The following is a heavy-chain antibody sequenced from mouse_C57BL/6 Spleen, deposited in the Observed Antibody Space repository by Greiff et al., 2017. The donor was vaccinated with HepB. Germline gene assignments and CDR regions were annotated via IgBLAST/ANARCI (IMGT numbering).Heavy chain of an antibody. V-gene: IGHV1-64*01. CDR1: GYTFTSYW. J-gene: IGHJ4*01. CDR2: IHPNSGST. Sequence: VQLQQPGAELVKPGASVKLSCKASGYTFTSYWMHWVKQRPGQGLEWIGMIHPNSGSTNYNEKFKSKATLTADKSSSTAYMQLSSLTSEDSAVYYCARNYAYAMDYWGQGTSVTVSS. CDR3: ARNYAYAMDY. D-gene: IGHD2-1*01.